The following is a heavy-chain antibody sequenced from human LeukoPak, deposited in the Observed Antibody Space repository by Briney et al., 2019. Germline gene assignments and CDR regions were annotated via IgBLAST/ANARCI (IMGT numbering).Heavy chain of an antibody. CDR3: ATAEDDIVVVVAATSPLGY. CDR2: IIPILGIA. J-gene: IGHJ4*02. Sequence: VASVKVSCKASGGTFSSYAISWVRQAPGQGLEWMGRIIPILGIANYAQKFQGRVTITADKSTSTVYMELSSLRSEDTAVYYCATAEDDIVVVVAATSPLGYWGQGTLVTVSS. CDR1: GGTFSSYA. D-gene: IGHD2-15*01. V-gene: IGHV1-69*04.